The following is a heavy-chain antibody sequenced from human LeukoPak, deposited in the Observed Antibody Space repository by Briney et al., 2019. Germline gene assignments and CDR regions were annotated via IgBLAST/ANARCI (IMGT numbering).Heavy chain of an antibody. Sequence: KPSETLSLTCTVSGGSISSSSYYWGWIRQPPGKGLEWIGSIYYSGSTYYNPSLKSRVTISVDTSKNQFSLKLSSVTAADTAVYYCARQQDGYNYHFDYWGQGTLVTVSS. D-gene: IGHD5-24*01. CDR1: GGSISSSSYY. J-gene: IGHJ4*02. V-gene: IGHV4-39*01. CDR3: ARQQDGYNYHFDY. CDR2: IYYSGST.